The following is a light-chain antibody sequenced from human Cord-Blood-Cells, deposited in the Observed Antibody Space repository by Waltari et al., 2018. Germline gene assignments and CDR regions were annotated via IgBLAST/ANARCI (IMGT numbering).Light chain of an antibody. CDR3: QHDYNWIT. CDR2: GAY. CDR1: QRVSSSY. V-gene: IGKV3D-7*01. J-gene: IGKJ5*01. Sequence: EIVMTQSPATLSLSPGERATLSCRASQRVSSSYLSWSQQKAGPAPRLLIYGAYNSATSLPARCSGSGSGAYFTLTSSSLQPEDFAVYYWQHDYNWITFGQGTRLEIK.